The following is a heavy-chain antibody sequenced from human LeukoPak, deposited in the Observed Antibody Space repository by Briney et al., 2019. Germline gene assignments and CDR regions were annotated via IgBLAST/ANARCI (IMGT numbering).Heavy chain of an antibody. CDR3: ARAIDISVVYGAYFEY. CDR1: GYSFTSYC. J-gene: IGHJ4*01. Sequence: GASPKIFWWGSGYSFTSYCIAWGRQGPGKGPELVVNVYSGDCDTRHSPSFQGPLTISADKSNNTAYLQWSSLKASDHAMHYCARAIDISVVYGAYFEYWGQGTLVTVSS. D-gene: IGHD4/OR15-4a*01. V-gene: IGHV5-51*01. CDR2: VYSGDCDT.